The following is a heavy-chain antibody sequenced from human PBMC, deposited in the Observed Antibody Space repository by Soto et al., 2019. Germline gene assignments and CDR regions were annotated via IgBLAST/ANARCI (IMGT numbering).Heavy chain of an antibody. CDR2: ISYDGSNK. D-gene: IGHD3-10*01. J-gene: IGHJ4*02. CDR1: GFTFNSYG. Sequence: RRSCAASGFTFNSYGMHCVRQAPGKGLEWVAVISYDGSNKYYAYSVKGRFTISRDNSKNTLYLQMNSLRDEDTAVYYCEKDRGVYFDYWGQGTLVTVSS. CDR3: EKDRGVYFDY. V-gene: IGHV3-30*18.